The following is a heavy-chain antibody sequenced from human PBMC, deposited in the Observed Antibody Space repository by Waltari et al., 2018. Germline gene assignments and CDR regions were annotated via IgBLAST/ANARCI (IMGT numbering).Heavy chain of an antibody. Sequence: QVQIHQWGAGLLRPSETLSLTCAVSGGSFNDYSWRWIHQPPGKGLVWIGQINHSGDTDYNPSLMSRVSMSVDTSKKQVSLKLTSVTAADTAMYYCGNLARWGQGTRVTVSS. CDR2: INHSGDT. J-gene: IGHJ3*01. D-gene: IGHD1-1*01. V-gene: IGHV4-34*01. CDR1: GGSFNDYS. CDR3: GNLAR.